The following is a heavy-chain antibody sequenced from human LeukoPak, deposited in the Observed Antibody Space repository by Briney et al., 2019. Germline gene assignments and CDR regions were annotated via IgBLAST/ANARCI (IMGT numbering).Heavy chain of an antibody. V-gene: IGHV4-39*07. J-gene: IGHJ5*02. CDR2: IYYSGST. D-gene: IGHD3-10*01. CDR1: GGSISSSRYY. Sequence: SETLSLTCTVSGGSISSSRYYWGWIRQPPGKGLEWIGSIYYSGSTHYNPSLKSQVTISVDASKNQFSLKLSSVTAADTAVYYCAGHMFRGVVNWFDPWGQGTLVTVSS. CDR3: AGHMFRGVVNWFDP.